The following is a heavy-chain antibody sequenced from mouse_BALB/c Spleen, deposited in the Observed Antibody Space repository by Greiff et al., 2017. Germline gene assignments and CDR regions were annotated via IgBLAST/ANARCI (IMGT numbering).Heavy chain of an antibody. CDR1: GFTFNTNA. CDR2: IRSKSNNYAT. CDR3: VREKFAY. V-gene: IGHV10S3*01. J-gene: IGHJ3*01. Sequence: EVQLVETGGGLVQPKGSLKLSCAASGFTFNTNAMNWVRQAPGKGLEWVARIRSKSNNYATYYADSVKDRFTISRDDSQSMLYLQMNNLKTEDTAMYYCVREKFAYWGQGTLVTVSA.